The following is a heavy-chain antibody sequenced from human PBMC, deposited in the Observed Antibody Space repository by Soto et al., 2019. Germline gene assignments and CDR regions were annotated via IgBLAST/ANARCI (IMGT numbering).Heavy chain of an antibody. V-gene: IGHV4-31*03. Sequence: SETLSLTCTVSGGSISSGGYYWSWIRQHPGKGLEWIGYIYYSGSTYYNPSLKSRVTISVDTSKNQFSLKLSSVTAADTAVYYCARDGPQSPGWYFDLWGRGTLVTVPQ. CDR1: GGSISSGGYY. CDR2: IYYSGST. CDR3: ARDGPQSPGWYFDL. J-gene: IGHJ2*01.